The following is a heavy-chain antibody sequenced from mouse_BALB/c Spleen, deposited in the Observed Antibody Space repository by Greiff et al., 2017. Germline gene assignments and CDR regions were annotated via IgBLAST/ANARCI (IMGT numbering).Heavy chain of an antibody. J-gene: IGHJ2*01. D-gene: IGHD2-10*02. V-gene: IGHV5-12-1*01. CDR2: ISSGGGST. Sequence: EVKVVESGGGLVKPGGSLKLSCAASGFAFCSYDMSWVRQTPEKRLEWVAYISSGGGSTYYPDTVKGRFTISRDNAKNTLYLEMSSLRSEDTAMYYCARGLYGNYFDYWGQGTTLTVSS. CDR1: GFAFCSYD. CDR3: ARGLYGNYFDY.